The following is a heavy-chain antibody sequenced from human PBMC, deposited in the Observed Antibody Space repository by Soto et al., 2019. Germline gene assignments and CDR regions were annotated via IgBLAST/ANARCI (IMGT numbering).Heavy chain of an antibody. J-gene: IGHJ6*02. CDR1: GGTFSSYA. CDR3: AVAYYYYDSSGYPGYGMDV. Sequence: SVKVSCKASGGTFSSYAISWVRQAPGQGLEWMGGIIPIFGTANYAQRFQGRVTITADESTSTAYMELSSLRSEDTAVYYCAVAYYYYDSSGYPGYGMDVWGQGTTVTVSS. D-gene: IGHD3-22*01. CDR2: IIPIFGTA. V-gene: IGHV1-69*13.